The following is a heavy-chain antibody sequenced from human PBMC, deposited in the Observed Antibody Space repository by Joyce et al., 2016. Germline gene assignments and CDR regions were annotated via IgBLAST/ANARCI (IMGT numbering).Heavy chain of an antibody. J-gene: IGHJ4*02. CDR3: ARALVPAAAFDF. Sequence: QVLLVQSGAEVKKPGASVRDSCKASGYAFISYYVHWVRQGPGKGLDWMGMINPCGGGTNYARKFLGRVTSNRDTSTNTVYLDLGSLGSEDTAIYYWARALVPAAAFDFWGQGTLVTVSS. D-gene: IGHD2-2*01. CDR1: GYAFISYY. V-gene: IGHV1-46*01. CDR2: INPCGGGT.